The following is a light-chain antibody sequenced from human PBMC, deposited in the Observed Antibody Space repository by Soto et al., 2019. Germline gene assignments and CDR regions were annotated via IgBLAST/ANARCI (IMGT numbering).Light chain of an antibody. CDR1: TGAVTSGYY. V-gene: IGLV7-43*01. Sequence: QAVVTQEPSLTVSPGGTATLTCASSTGAVTSGYYPSWFQQKAGQVPRPLIYSTSNKQSWTPARFSGSLLGGKAALTVSGVQPEDEAEYYCLLYYGGVWVFGGGTKLTVL. CDR2: STS. CDR3: LLYYGGVWV. J-gene: IGLJ3*02.